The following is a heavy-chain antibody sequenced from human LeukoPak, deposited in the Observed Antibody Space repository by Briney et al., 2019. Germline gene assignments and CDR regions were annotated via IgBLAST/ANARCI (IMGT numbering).Heavy chain of an antibody. Sequence: GGSLRLSCAASGFTFSGSYMTWIRQAPGKGLEWGSYISNSGSSIYYADSVKGRFTSSRDNAKNSLYLQMNSLRAEDTAVYYCAREKEGYCSRTSCYLDYYYYYMDVWGKGTTVTISS. CDR2: ISNSGSSI. J-gene: IGHJ6*03. CDR3: AREKEGYCSRTSCYLDYYYYYMDV. V-gene: IGHV3-11*04. D-gene: IGHD2-2*01. CDR1: GFTFSGSY.